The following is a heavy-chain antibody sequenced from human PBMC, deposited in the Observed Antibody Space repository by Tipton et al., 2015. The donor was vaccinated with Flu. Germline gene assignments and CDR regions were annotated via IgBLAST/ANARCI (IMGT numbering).Heavy chain of an antibody. J-gene: IGHJ4*02. V-gene: IGHV5-51*01. CDR1: GYSFTSYW. D-gene: IGHD4-17*01. CDR2: IYPGDSDT. Sequence: LVVQSGAEVKKPGESLKISCKGSGYSFTSYWIGWVRQMPGKGLEWMGIIYPGDSDTRYSPSFQGQVTISADKSISTAYLQWSSLKASDTAMYYCVRQPYLGDYGGYFDYWGQGTLVTVSS. CDR3: VRQPYLGDYGGYFDY.